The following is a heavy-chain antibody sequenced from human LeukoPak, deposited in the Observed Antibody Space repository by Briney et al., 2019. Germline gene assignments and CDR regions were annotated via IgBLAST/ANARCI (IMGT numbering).Heavy chain of an antibody. J-gene: IGHJ4*02. V-gene: IGHV3-23*01. Sequence: GASLRLSCAASGFTFSSYAMSWVRQAPGKGLEWVSSISGTTGSTYYAGPVKGRFTISRDNSKNTLYLQMNSLRADDTAVYYCAKLIAAAGLDYWGQGTLLTVSS. D-gene: IGHD6-13*01. CDR1: GFTFSSYA. CDR2: ISGTTGST. CDR3: AKLIAAAGLDY.